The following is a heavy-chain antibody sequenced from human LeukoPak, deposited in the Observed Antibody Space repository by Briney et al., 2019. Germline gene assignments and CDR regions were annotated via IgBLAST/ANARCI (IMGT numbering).Heavy chain of an antibody. CDR2: IYYSGST. CDR1: GGSISSSGYY. D-gene: IGHD3-22*01. J-gene: IGHJ4*02. CDR3: ARHGIPGSSGYYPY. V-gene: IGHV4-39*01. Sequence: PSETLSHTCTVPGGSISSSGYYWGWIRQPPGKGLEWIGSIYYSGSTYYNPSLKSRVTISVDTSNNQFSLKLSSVTAADTAVYYCARHGIPGSSGYYPYWGQGTLVTVSS.